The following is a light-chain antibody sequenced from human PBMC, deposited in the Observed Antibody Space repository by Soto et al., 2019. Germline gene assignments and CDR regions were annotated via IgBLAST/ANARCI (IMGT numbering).Light chain of an antibody. J-gene: IGLJ2*01. CDR3: CSYAGSSTRVV. CDR2: EGS. CDR1: SSDVGSYNL. Sequence: QSALTQPASVSGSPGQSITTSCTGTSSDVGSYNLVSWYQQHPGKAPKLMIYEGSKRPSGVSNRFSGSKSGNTASLTISGLQAEDEADYYCCSYAGSSTRVVFGGGTKLTVL. V-gene: IGLV2-23*01.